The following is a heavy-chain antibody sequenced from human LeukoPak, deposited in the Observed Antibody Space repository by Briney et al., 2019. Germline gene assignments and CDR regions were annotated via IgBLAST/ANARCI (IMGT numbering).Heavy chain of an antibody. J-gene: IGHJ4*02. V-gene: IGHV3-30-3*01. CDR3: ARVDPEWVVVVAATY. D-gene: IGHD2-15*01. Sequence: GGSLRLSCAASGFTFSRFAMHWVRQAPDKGLEWVAVMSYDGSNKYYADSVKGRFTISRDNSKNTLYLQMNSLRVEDTAVYYCARVDPEWVVVVAATYWGQGTLVSVSS. CDR1: GFTFSRFA. CDR2: MSYDGSNK.